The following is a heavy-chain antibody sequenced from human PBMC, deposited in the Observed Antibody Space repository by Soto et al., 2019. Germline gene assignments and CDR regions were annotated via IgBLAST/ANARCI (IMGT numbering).Heavy chain of an antibody. V-gene: IGHV3-33*01. CDR2: IWNDGRNQ. CDR3: ASSCPALDY. CDR1: GFTFSSYG. J-gene: IGHJ4*02. D-gene: IGHD2-2*01. Sequence: QVQLVESGGGVVQPGRSLRLSCAASGFTFSSYGMHWVRQAPGKGLEWVAVIWNDGRNQYYADSVKGRFTISRDNSKNTLYLQMNSLRVEATAVYYCASSCPALDYWGQGTLVTVCS.